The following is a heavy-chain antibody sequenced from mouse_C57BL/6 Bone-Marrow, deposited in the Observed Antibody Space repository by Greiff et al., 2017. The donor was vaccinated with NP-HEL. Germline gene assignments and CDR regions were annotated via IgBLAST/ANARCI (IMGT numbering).Heavy chain of an antibody. Sequence: VQLKESGPELVKPGASVKIPCKASGYTFTDYNMDWVKQSHGTSLEWIGDINPNNGGTIYNQKFKGKATLTVDKSSSTAYMELRSLTSEDTAVYYCARGQLRPYYFDYWGQGTTLTVSS. CDR3: ARGQLRPYYFDY. CDR1: GYTFTDYN. D-gene: IGHD3-2*02. J-gene: IGHJ2*01. V-gene: IGHV1-18*01. CDR2: INPNNGGT.